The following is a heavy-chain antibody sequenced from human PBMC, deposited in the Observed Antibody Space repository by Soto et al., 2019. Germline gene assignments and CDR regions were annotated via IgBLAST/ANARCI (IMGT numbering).Heavy chain of an antibody. CDR2: IYYSGST. Sequence: SETLPLTCTVSGGSISSYYWIWIRQPPGKGLEWIGYIYYSGSTNYNPSLKSRVTISVDTSKNQFSLKLSSVTAADTAVYYCARSPLGYCSGGSCYHNWFDPWGQGTLVTVSS. CDR3: ARSPLGYCSGGSCYHNWFDP. CDR1: GGSISSYY. D-gene: IGHD2-15*01. J-gene: IGHJ5*02. V-gene: IGHV4-59*08.